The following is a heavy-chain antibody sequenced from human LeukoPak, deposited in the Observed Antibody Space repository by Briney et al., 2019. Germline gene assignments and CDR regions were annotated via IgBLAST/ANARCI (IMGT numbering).Heavy chain of an antibody. J-gene: IGHJ6*02. CDR3: ARGLGYSSGGSCYSYYYYGMDV. Sequence: ASVKVPCKASGGTFSSYAISWVRQAPGQGLEWMGRIIPILGIANYAQKFQGRVTITADKSTSTAYMELSSLRSEDTAVYYCARGLGYSSGGSCYSYYYYGMDVWGQGTTVTVSS. V-gene: IGHV1-69*04. CDR2: IIPILGIA. D-gene: IGHD2-15*01. CDR1: GGTFSSYA.